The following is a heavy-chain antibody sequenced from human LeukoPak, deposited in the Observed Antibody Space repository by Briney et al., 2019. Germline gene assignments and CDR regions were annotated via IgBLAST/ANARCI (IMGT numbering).Heavy chain of an antibody. CDR2: ISAYNGNT. V-gene: IGHV1-18*01. CDR1: DYTFTSYG. D-gene: IGHD5-18*01. CDR3: ARVNGRRGYSYGNDY. Sequence: GASVKVSCKASDYTFTSYGISWVRQAPGQGLEWMGWISAYNGNTNYAQKLQGRVTMTTDTSTSTAYMELRSLRSDDTAVYYCARVNGRRGYSYGNDYWGQGTLVTVSS. J-gene: IGHJ4*02.